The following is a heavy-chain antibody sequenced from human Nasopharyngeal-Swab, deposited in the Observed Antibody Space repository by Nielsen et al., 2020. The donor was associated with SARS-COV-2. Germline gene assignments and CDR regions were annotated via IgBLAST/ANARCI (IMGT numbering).Heavy chain of an antibody. J-gene: IGHJ4*02. CDR3: TTGRYSSGWREKTYYFDY. CDR2: IKSKTDGGTT. D-gene: IGHD6-19*01. Sequence: WIRQPPGKGLEWVGRIKSKTDGGTTDYAAPVKGRFTISRDDSKNTLYLQMNSLKTEDTAVYYCTTGRYSSGWREKTYYFDYWGQGTLVTVSS. V-gene: IGHV3-15*01.